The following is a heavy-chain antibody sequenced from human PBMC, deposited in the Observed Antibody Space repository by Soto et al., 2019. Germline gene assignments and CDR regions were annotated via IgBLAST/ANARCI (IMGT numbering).Heavy chain of an antibody. V-gene: IGHV3-23*01. Sequence: EVQLLESRGGLVQPGGSLRLSCAASGFTFSSYAMSWVRQAPGKGLEWVSAISGSGGSTYYADSVKGRFTISRDNSKNTLYLQMNSLRAEDTAVYYCAKGRVWELLFDYWGQGTLVTVSS. CDR2: ISGSGGST. D-gene: IGHD1-26*01. CDR1: GFTFSSYA. CDR3: AKGRVWELLFDY. J-gene: IGHJ4*02.